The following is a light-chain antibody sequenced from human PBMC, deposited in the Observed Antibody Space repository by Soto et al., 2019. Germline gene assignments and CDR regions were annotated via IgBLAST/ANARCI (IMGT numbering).Light chain of an antibody. CDR2: EVT. CDR3: ASYTTSTTRVV. CDR1: SSDVGGYNY. V-gene: IGLV2-14*01. Sequence: QSVLTQPASVSGSPGQSITISCTGTSSDVGGYNYVSWYQQHPGKVPKLIIYEVTNRPSAVSSRFSGSKSGNTASLTISGLQAEDEADYYCASYTTSTTRVVFGGGTKVTVL. J-gene: IGLJ2*01.